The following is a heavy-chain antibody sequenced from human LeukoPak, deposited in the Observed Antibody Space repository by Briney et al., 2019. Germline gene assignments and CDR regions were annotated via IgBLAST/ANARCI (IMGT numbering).Heavy chain of an antibody. CDR1: GGTFSSYA. V-gene: IGHV1-18*01. Sequence: ASVKVSCKASGGTFSSYAISWVRQAPGQGLEWMGWISAYNGNTNYAQKLQGRVTMTTDTSTSTAYMELRSLRSDDTAVYYCARGTSRGWYYYWGQGTLVTVSS. J-gene: IGHJ4*02. CDR3: ARGTSRGWYYY. D-gene: IGHD6-19*01. CDR2: ISAYNGNT.